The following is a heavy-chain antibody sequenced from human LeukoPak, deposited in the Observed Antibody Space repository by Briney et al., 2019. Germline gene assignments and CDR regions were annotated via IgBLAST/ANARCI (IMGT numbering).Heavy chain of an antibody. J-gene: IGHJ4*02. V-gene: IGHV1-8*01. CDR3: ARARGYSYGDFDY. D-gene: IGHD5-18*01. Sequence: ASVKVSCKASGYTFTSYDIDWVRQATGQGLEWMGWMNPNSGNTGYAQKFQGRVTMTRNTSISTAYMELSSLRSEDTAVYYCARARGYSYGDFDYWGQGTLVTVSS. CDR1: GYTFTSYD. CDR2: MNPNSGNT.